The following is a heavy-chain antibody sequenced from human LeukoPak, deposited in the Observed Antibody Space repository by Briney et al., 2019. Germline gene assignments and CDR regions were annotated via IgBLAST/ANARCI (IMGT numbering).Heavy chain of an antibody. D-gene: IGHD6-19*01. CDR1: GFTFSDYY. Sequence: GGSLRLSCAASGFTFSDYYMSWIRQAPGKGLEWVSYISSSSSYTNYADSVKGRFTISRDNAKNSLYLQMNSLRAEDTAVYYCARDSSIAPKVGYYGMDVWGKGTTVTVSS. CDR2: ISSSSSYT. CDR3: ARDSSIAPKVGYYGMDV. J-gene: IGHJ6*04. V-gene: IGHV3-11*06.